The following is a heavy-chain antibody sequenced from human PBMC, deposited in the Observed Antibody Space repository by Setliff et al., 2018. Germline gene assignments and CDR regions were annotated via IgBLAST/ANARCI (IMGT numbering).Heavy chain of an antibody. V-gene: IGHV4-39*07. CDR2: VSFFGSA. CDR1: GVSFSSTTFH. Sequence: SETLSLTCNVSGVSFSSTTFHWAWIRQSPGKGLEWIGSVSFFGSAYYNPSLQSRGAISLDTSRNQFSLELSSVTAADTAVYYCARDPGVHSGTWCLDSWGQGTQVTVSS. D-gene: IGHD2-8*01. CDR3: ARDPGVHSGTWCLDS. J-gene: IGHJ4*02.